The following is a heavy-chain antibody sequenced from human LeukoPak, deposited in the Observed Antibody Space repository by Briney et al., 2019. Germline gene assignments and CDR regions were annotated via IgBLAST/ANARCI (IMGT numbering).Heavy chain of an antibody. V-gene: IGHV3-23*01. J-gene: IGHJ5*02. CDR2: ISGSGGST. Sequence: GGSLRLSCAASGFTFSSYAMSWVRQAPGKGLEWVSAISGSGGSTYYADSVKGRFTISRDNSENTLYLQMNSLRAEDTAVYYCAKSRGWQGYCSGGSCYGPSGWFDPWGQGTLVTVSS. CDR1: GFTFSSYA. D-gene: IGHD2-15*01. CDR3: AKSRGWQGYCSGGSCYGPSGWFDP.